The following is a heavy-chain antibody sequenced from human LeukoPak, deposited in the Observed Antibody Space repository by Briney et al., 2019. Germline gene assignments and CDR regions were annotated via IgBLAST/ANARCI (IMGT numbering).Heavy chain of an antibody. CDR2: TKQDGSGK. Sequence: GGSLRLSCAASGFTFSTYWMSWVRQAPGEGLEYVANTKQDGSGKYYVDSVKGRFTISRDDSKNTLYLQMNSRRADDTALYYCGKDPIYPSTNENYWGQGTLVPVSS. D-gene: IGHD2-2*01. CDR3: GKDPIYPSTNENY. V-gene: IGHV3-7*04. J-gene: IGHJ4*02. CDR1: GFTFSTYW.